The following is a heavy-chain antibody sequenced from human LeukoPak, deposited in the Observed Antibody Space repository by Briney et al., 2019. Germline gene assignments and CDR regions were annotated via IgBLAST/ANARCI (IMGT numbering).Heavy chain of an antibody. CDR1: GGSISSGDYY. V-gene: IGHV4-30-4*01. J-gene: IGHJ2*01. D-gene: IGHD4-23*01. CDR3: ARKSRVTPWYFDL. Sequence: PSQTLSLTCTVSGGSISSGDYYWSWIRQPPGKGLEWIGYIYYSGSTCYNPSLKSRVTISVDTSKNQFSLKLSSVTAADTAVYYCARKSRVTPWYFDLWGRGTLVTVSS. CDR2: IYYSGST.